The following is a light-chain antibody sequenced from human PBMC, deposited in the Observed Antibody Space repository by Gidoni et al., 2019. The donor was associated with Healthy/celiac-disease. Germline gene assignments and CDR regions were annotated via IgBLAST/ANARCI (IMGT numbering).Light chain of an antibody. J-gene: IGKJ2*01. CDR2: LGS. Sequence: DIVMTQSPLSLPVTPGEPASISCRSSQSLLHNNGYNFLDWYLQKPGQSPQLLIYLGSNRASGVPDRFSGSGSGTDFTLKISRVEAEDVGVYYCMQALQTPTFXQXTKLEIK. V-gene: IGKV2-28*01. CDR1: QSLLHNNGYNF. CDR3: MQALQTPT.